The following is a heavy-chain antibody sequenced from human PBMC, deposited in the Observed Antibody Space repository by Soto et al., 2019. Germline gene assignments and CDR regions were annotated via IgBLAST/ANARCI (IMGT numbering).Heavy chain of an antibody. V-gene: IGHV3-30*18. D-gene: IGHD6-13*01. CDR3: AKASSSWDGYYYYGMDV. J-gene: IGHJ6*02. CDR2: ISYDGSNK. CDR1: RCTFSSYG. Sequence: AGGSLRLSCAASRCTFSSYGIHWVRQAPGKGLEWVAVISYDGSNKYYADSVKGRFTISRDNSKNTLYLQMDSLRAEDSAVYYCAKASSSWDGYYYYGMDVWGPGTTVTVSS.